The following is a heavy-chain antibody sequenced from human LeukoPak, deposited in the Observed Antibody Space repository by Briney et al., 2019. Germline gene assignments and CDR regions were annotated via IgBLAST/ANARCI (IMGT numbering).Heavy chain of an antibody. CDR1: GFTLSNYS. J-gene: IGHJ4*02. V-gene: IGHV3-23*01. Sequence: GGSLTLSCAASGFTLSNYSMSWVRQPPRKGLEWVSSITGSGGRTYYADSVKGRFTVSRDNSKNTLYLQMNSLTVEDTAVYYCAKDVSENYDIWGSYRSDYWGQGTLVTVSS. CDR2: ITGSGGRT. CDR3: AKDVSENYDIWGSYRSDY. D-gene: IGHD3-16*02.